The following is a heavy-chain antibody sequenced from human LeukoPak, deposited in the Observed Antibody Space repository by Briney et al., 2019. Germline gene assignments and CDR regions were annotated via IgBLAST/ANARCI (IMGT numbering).Heavy chain of an antibody. D-gene: IGHD3-3*02. CDR2: ISSSSSTI. V-gene: IGHV3-48*01. CDR3: ASLARDY. CDR1: GFTFSSYS. Sequence: GGSLRLSCAASGFTFSSYSMNWVRQAPGKGLEWVSYISSSSSTIYYADSVKGRFTVSRDNSKNMLFLRMNSLRVEDTAVYFCASLARDYWGQGTLVSVSS. J-gene: IGHJ4*01.